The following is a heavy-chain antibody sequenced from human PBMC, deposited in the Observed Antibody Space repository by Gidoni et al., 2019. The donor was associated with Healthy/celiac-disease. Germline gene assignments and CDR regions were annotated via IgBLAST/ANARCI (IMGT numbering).Heavy chain of an antibody. J-gene: IGHJ6*02. D-gene: IGHD2-15*01. CDR1: GGPISSYY. V-gene: IGHV4-59*01. Sequence: QVQLQESGPGLVKPSETLSLTCTVSGGPISSYYWSWIRQPPGKGLEWIGYIYYSGSTNYNPSLKSRVTISVDTSKNQFSLKLSSVTAADTAVYYCAREKVVVAATPSEDYYYYGMDVWGQGTTVTVSS. CDR3: AREKVVVAATPSEDYYYYGMDV. CDR2: IYYSGST.